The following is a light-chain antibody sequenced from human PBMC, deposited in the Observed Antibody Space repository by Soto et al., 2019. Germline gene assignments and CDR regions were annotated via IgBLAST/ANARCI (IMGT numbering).Light chain of an antibody. CDR3: SSYSSSSTPVL. J-gene: IGLJ2*01. CDR2: DVN. Sequence: QSALTQPASVSGSPGQSITISCTGTSSDVGGYDFVSWYQQYPGKAPKLVIYDVNNRPSGVSNRFSGSKSGNTASMTVSGLQAEDEADYYCSSYSSSSTPVLFGGGTKLTVL. CDR1: SSDVGGYDF. V-gene: IGLV2-14*01.